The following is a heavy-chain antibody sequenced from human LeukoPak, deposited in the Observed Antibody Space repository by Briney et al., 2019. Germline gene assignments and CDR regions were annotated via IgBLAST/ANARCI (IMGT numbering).Heavy chain of an antibody. D-gene: IGHD2-21*01. CDR2: ISGSGDNT. CDR1: GFTFSSYG. CDR3: AKDSCGGDCYRFYYYYYMDV. J-gene: IGHJ6*03. V-gene: IGHV3-23*01. Sequence: PGGSLRLSCAASGFTFSSYGMSWVRQPPGKGLEWVSGISGSGDNTYYADSVKGRLTISRDNSKNTVYLQMNSLRAEDTAVYYCAKDSCGGDCYRFYYYYYMDVWGKGTTVTVSS.